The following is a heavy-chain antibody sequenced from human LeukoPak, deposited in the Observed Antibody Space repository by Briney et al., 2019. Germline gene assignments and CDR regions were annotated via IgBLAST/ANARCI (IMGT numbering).Heavy chain of an antibody. CDR3: ARNADLGGYSN. D-gene: IGHD2-15*01. J-gene: IGHJ4*02. CDR1: GDSISSYY. Sequence: SETLSLTCTVSGDSISSYYWSWIRQSPGKGPEWIGYIYYSGSTNYNPSLKSRVTISLDTSKNQFSLKLNSMTAADTAVYYCARNADLGGYSNWGQGTLVTVSS. CDR2: IYYSGST. V-gene: IGHV4-59*01.